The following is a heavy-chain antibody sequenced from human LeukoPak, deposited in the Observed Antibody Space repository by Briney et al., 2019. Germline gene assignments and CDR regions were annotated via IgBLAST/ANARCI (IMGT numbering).Heavy chain of an antibody. J-gene: IGHJ2*01. Sequence: GGSLRLSCAASGFAFSNYWMHWVRQAPGKGLVWVSRINSDGSTTTYADSVKGRFTISRENAKNTVYLQMNSLRAEDTAVYYCARGPLGYWYFDLWGRGTLVTVSS. D-gene: IGHD3-3*01. CDR3: ARGPLGYWYFDL. V-gene: IGHV3-74*01. CDR1: GFAFSNYW. CDR2: INSDGSTT.